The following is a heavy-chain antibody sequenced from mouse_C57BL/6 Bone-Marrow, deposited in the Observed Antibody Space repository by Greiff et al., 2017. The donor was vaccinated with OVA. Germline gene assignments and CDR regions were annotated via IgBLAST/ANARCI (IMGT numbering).Heavy chain of an antibody. D-gene: IGHD1-1*01. J-gene: IGHJ3*01. CDR1: GFNLKNTY. CDR2: IDPANGNT. Sequence: EVKLQESVAELVRPGASVKVSCTASGFNLKNTYMHWVKQRPEQSLEWIGRIDPANGNTKYAPKFPGNATITADTSSSTAYLQLSSLTSEDTASYYCARSLYYFGSKIAYWGQGTLVTVSA. V-gene: IGHV14-3*01. CDR3: ARSLYYFGSKIAY.